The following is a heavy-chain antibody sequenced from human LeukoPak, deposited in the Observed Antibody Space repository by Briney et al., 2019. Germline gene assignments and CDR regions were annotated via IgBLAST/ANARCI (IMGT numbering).Heavy chain of an antibody. CDR1: GGSIGSRNYY. CDR3: ARLGGNYGHIDY. CDR2: IYYGGST. D-gene: IGHD4-23*01. J-gene: IGHJ4*02. V-gene: IGHV4-39*01. Sequence: PSETLSLTCTVSGGSIGSRNYYWGWIRQPPGTGLEWIGTIYYGGSTYYNPSLKSRVTISVDTSKNQFSLQLTSVTAADTAVYYCARLGGNYGHIDYWGQGTLVTVSS.